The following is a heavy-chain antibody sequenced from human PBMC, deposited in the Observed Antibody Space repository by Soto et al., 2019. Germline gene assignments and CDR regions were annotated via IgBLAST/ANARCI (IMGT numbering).Heavy chain of an antibody. CDR2: IWYDGSNK. CDR1: GFTFSSYG. Sequence: GGSLRLSCAASGFTFSSYGMHWVRQAPGKGLEWVAVIWYDGSNKYYADSVKGRFTISRDNSKNTLYLQMNSLRAEDTAVYYRARDRTNVVVVAATHYYYGMDVWGQGTTVTVSS. CDR3: ARDRTNVVVVAATHYYYGMDV. J-gene: IGHJ6*02. D-gene: IGHD2-15*01. V-gene: IGHV3-33*01.